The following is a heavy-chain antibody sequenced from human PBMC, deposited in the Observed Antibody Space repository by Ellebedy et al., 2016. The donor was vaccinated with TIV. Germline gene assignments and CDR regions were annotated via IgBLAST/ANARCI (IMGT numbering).Heavy chain of an antibody. CDR3: AKRGEYYFDN. D-gene: IGHD3-10*01. V-gene: IGHV3-23*01. J-gene: IGHJ4*02. CDR2: VRGSGVGT. Sequence: GESLKISCAASGFVFNSYAMGWVRQAPGKGLEWVSSVRGSGVGTFYADSVKGRFTISRDNSKNRLYLQMNSLRAEDTAMYYCAKRGEYYFDNWGQGTLVTVSS. CDR1: GFVFNSYA.